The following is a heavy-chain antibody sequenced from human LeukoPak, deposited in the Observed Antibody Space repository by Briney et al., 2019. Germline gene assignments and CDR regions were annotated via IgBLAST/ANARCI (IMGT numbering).Heavy chain of an antibody. J-gene: IGHJ2*01. CDR3: ARSTQYYYDSSGRSLGIVDL. V-gene: IGHV4-61*01. D-gene: IGHD3-22*01. Sequence: SETLSLTCAVSGYSISSGYYWGWIRQPPGKGLEWIGYIYYSGSTNYNPSLKRRVTISVDTSKNQFSLKLSSVTAADTAVYYCARSTQYYYDSSGRSLGIVDLWGRGTLVTVSS. CDR1: GYSISSGYY. CDR2: IYYSGST.